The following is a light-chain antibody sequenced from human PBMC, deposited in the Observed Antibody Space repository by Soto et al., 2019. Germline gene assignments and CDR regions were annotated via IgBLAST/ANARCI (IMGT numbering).Light chain of an antibody. CDR3: QQYNRYWT. V-gene: IGKV1-5*03. Sequence: DIQMTQSPSTLSASVGDRVTITGRASQRISSWLAWYQQKPGKAPKLLIYKASSLQSGVPSRFSGSGSGTEFTLTISSLQPDDFATYYCQQYNRYWTFGQGTKVESK. CDR2: KAS. J-gene: IGKJ1*01. CDR1: QRISSW.